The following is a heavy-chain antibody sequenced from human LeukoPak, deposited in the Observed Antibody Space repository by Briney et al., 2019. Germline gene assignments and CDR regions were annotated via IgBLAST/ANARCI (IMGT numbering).Heavy chain of an antibody. CDR2: IYIDGST. V-gene: IGHV3-53*01. CDR3: ARVTGGHLFDY. J-gene: IGHJ4*02. Sequence: PGGSLRLSCAASGFTVSNNYMSWVRQAPGKGLEWVSVIYIDGSTSYADSVKGRFTISRDNSKNTLYLQMNSLRAEDTAVYYCARVTGGHLFDYWGQGTLVTVPS. CDR1: GFTVSNNY. D-gene: IGHD7-27*01.